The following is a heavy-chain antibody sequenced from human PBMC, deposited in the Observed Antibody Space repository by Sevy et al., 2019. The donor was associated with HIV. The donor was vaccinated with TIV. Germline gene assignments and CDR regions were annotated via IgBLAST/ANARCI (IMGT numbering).Heavy chain of an antibody. CDR3: TTDGSGSYWGAFDI. Sequence: GGSLRLSCAASGFTFSNAWMSWVRQAPGNGLEWVGRIKSKTDGGTTDYAAPVKGRFTISRDDSKNTLYLQMNSLKTEDTAVYYCTTDGSGSYWGAFDIWGQGTMVTVSS. D-gene: IGHD1-26*01. CDR1: GFTFSNAW. J-gene: IGHJ3*02. CDR2: IKSKTDGGTT. V-gene: IGHV3-15*01.